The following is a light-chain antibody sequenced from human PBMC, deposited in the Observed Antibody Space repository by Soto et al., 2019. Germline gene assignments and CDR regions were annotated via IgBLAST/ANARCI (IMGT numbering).Light chain of an antibody. CDR3: QQYGSSPFT. J-gene: IGKJ3*01. V-gene: IGKV3-20*01. CDR2: GAS. Sequence: EIVLTQSPGTLSLSPGESATLSCRAGQRVSSSYLAWYQHKPGRAPRLLIYGASIRATGIPDRFSGSGSGTEFTLTISKLEPEDFAVYYCQQYGSSPFTFGPGTKVDIK. CDR1: QRVSSSY.